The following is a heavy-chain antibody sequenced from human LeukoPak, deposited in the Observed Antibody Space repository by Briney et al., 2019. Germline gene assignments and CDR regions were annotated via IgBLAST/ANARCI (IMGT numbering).Heavy chain of an antibody. D-gene: IGHD1-14*01. Sequence: GSLRLSCAVSGFTFSTYWMSWVRQAPGKGLEWVANIKEDGSEQYYVNSLKGRFTISRDTLKNSLYLQMNSLRVEDSAVYYCARDSFETDIDYWGQGTLVTVSS. V-gene: IGHV3-7*01. CDR2: IKEDGSEQ. J-gene: IGHJ4*02. CDR1: GFTFSTYW. CDR3: ARDSFETDIDY.